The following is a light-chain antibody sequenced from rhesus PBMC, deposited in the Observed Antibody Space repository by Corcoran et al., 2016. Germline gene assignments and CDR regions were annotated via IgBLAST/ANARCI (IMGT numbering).Light chain of an antibody. Sequence: DTQMTQSPSSLSASVGDTVTITCRASQGISSYLNWFQQKPGKAPKLQIYAATTSQSGVPSRFSGSGSGTDFTLTISCLQPEDFATYYCQQYNSCPFTFGPGTKLDIK. CDR3: QQYNSCPFT. J-gene: IGKJ3*01. CDR2: AAT. CDR1: QGISSY. V-gene: IGKV1-28*02.